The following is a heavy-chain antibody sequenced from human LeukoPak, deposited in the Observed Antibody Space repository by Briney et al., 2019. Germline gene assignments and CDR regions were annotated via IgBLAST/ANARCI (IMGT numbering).Heavy chain of an antibody. CDR3: TRDRSRSLGPIMQLWSSGWFDA. V-gene: IGHV4-39*07. D-gene: IGHD5-18*01. CDR2: INYSGNT. J-gene: IGHJ5*02. CDR1: GGSISSRNYY. Sequence: SETLSLTYSVSGGSISSRNYYWGWIRQPPGKGLEWIGSINYSGNTYYNPSLKSRLTISGDTSKNQFSLKLSSVTAADTAVYYCTRDRSRSLGPIMQLWSSGWFDAWGQGTLVTVSS.